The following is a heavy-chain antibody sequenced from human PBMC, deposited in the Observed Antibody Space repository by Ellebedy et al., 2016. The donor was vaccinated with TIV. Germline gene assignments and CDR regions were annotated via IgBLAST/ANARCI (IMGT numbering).Heavy chain of an antibody. CDR2: INHSGST. D-gene: IGHD3-10*01. V-gene: IGHV4-34*01. CDR3: ARRMVRGVQHPPEYFQH. CDR1: GGSFSGYY. J-gene: IGHJ1*01. Sequence: MPSETLSLTCAVYGGSFSGYYWSWIPQPPGKGLEWIGEINHSGSTNYNPSLKSRVTISVDTSKNQFSLKLSSVTAADTAVYYCARRMVRGVQHPPEYFQHWGQGTLVTVSS.